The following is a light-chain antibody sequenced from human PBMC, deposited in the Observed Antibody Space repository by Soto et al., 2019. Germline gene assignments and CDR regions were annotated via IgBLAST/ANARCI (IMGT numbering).Light chain of an antibody. J-gene: IGLJ3*02. CDR3: SSYTSSSTLV. Sequence: QSALTQPASVSGSPGPSITISCTGTSSDVGGYNYVSWYQQYPGKAPKLMIYEVSNRPSGVSNRFSGSKSGNTASLTISGLQAEDEADYYCSSYTSSSTLVFGGGTQLTVL. CDR2: EVS. CDR1: SSDVGGYNY. V-gene: IGLV2-14*01.